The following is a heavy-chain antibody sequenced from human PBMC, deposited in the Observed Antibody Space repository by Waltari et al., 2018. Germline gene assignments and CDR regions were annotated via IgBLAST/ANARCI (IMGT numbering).Heavy chain of an antibody. Sequence: QVQLVQSGAEVKKPGSSVKVSCKASGGTFSSYAISWVRHAPGQGLEWMGRIIPNLGIANYAQKFQGRVTITADKSTSTAYMELSSLRSEDTAVYYCAGWDYYDSSGYSSYFDYWGQGTLVTVSS. V-gene: IGHV1-69*04. J-gene: IGHJ4*02. CDR1: GGTFSSYA. CDR3: AGWDYYDSSGYSSYFDY. CDR2: IIPNLGIA. D-gene: IGHD3-22*01.